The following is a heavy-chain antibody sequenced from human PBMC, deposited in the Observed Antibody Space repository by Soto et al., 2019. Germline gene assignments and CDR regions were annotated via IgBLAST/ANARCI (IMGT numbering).Heavy chain of an antibody. CDR2: IYYSGST. Sequence: SETLSLTCTVSGGSISSYYWSWIRQPPGKGLEWIGYIYYSGSTYYNPSLKSRVTISADTSNNQLSLQLNSVTPDDTAVYYCARLIGDSWLDSWGQGTLVTVSS. J-gene: IGHJ5*01. V-gene: IGHV4-59*08. CDR1: GGSISSYY. CDR3: ARLIGDSWLDS.